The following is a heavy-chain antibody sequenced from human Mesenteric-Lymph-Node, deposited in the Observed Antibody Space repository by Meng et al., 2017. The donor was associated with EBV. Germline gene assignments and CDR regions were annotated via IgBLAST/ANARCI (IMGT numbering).Heavy chain of an antibody. Sequence: QVHLAEPGPGLVKPSQTVSLTCAVSGGSIAGGSYWSWVRQPPGKGLEWIAFIHYSGDTYYNPSLKSRLTISVDTSKDQFSLRLRSVTAADTAVYYCARRSGSYYGYFDYWGQGTLVTVSS. CDR3: ARRSGSYYGYFDY. D-gene: IGHD1-26*01. V-gene: IGHV4-30-4*01. CDR1: GGSIAGGSY. CDR2: IHYSGDT. J-gene: IGHJ4*02.